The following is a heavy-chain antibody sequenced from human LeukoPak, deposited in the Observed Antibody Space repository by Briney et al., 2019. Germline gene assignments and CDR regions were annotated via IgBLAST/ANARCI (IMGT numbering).Heavy chain of an antibody. J-gene: IGHJ4*02. D-gene: IGHD2-15*01. CDR3: LLGRGY. CDR2: TSPDGSEK. V-gene: IGHV3-7*01. CDR1: GITFSTYW. Sequence: GGSLRLSCAASGITFSTYWMNWVRQAPGKGLEWVANTSPDGSEKYYVDSVKGRFGISRDNANNLLYLQMNSLRGEDTAVYYCLLGRGYWGQGTLVTVSS.